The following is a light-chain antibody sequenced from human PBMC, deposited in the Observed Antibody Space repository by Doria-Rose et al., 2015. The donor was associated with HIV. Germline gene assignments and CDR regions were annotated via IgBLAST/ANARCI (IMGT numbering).Light chain of an antibody. CDR3: HQYGTSCT. J-gene: IGKJ1*01. V-gene: IGKV3-20*01. CDR2: DGS. Sequence: EIVMTQSPGTLSLSPGERATLSCRASQSFSSTYLAWYQQKPGQAPSLLIYDGSTRATGIPDRFSASGSGTDFTLTINSLEPEDFALYYCHQYGTSCTFGQGTKVEI. CDR1: QSFSSTY.